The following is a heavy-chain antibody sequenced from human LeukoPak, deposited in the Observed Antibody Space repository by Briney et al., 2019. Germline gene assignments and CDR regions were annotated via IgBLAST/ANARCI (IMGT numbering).Heavy chain of an antibody. V-gene: IGHV1-2*02. Sequence: ASVKVSCKASGYTFSGHYMHWVRQAPGQGLEWMGWINPDSGGTNYAQKFQGRVTMTRDTSISTAYMELSRLRSDDTAVYYCARDKQLDWAHYYYYYMDVWGKGTTVTVS. J-gene: IGHJ6*03. CDR1: GYTFSGHY. CDR2: INPDSGGT. CDR3: ARDKQLDWAHYYYYYMDV. D-gene: IGHD1-1*01.